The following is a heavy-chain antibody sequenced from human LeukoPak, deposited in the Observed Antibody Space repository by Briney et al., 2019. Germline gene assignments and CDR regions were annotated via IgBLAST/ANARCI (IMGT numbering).Heavy chain of an antibody. J-gene: IGHJ6*02. CDR2: LSSSSSYI. V-gene: IGHV3-21*01. CDR1: GFTFSSYS. Sequence: PGGALRLSCAASGFTFSSYSLNWGRPAPGKGLGWVSSLSSSSSYIYYADSVKGRFTISRDNAKNSLYLQMNSLRAEDTAVYYCAREGYYGSGSAYYYGMDVWGQGTTVTVSS. CDR3: AREGYYGSGSAYYYGMDV. D-gene: IGHD3-10*01.